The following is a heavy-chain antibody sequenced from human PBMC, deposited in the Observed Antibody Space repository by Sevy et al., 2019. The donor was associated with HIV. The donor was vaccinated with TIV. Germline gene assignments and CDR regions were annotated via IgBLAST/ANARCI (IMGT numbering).Heavy chain of an antibody. CDR2: ISGGSSYI. CDR1: GFTFSNYF. V-gene: IGHV3-21*01. D-gene: IGHD3-10*01. Sequence: GGSLRLSCAASGFTFSNYFINWVRQAPGKGLEWVSSISGGSSYIFYEDSVKGRFTISRDNAKNSLYLHMNGLRAEETAVYYCARGDYYGSLYYFDYWGPGTLVTVSS. J-gene: IGHJ4*02. CDR3: ARGDYYGSLYYFDY.